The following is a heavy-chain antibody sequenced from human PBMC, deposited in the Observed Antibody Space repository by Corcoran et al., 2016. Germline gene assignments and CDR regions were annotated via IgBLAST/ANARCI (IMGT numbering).Heavy chain of an antibody. D-gene: IGHD5-18*01. CDR2: ISAYNGNT. V-gene: IGHV1-18*01. J-gene: IGHJ6*02. CDR3: ARESGSPDTYYYYGMDV. CDR1: GYTFTSYG. Sequence: QVQLVQSGAEVKKPGASVKVSCKASGYTFTSYGISWVRQAPGQGLEWMGWISAYNGNTNYAQKLQGRVTMTTDTSTSTAYMELRSLRSDDTAVYDCARESGSPDTYYYYGMDVWGQGTTVTVSS.